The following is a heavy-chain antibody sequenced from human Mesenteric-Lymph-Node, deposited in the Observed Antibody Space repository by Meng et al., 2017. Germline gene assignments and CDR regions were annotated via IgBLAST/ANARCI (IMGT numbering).Heavy chain of an antibody. CDR1: GFTFSSYA. CDR2: ISYDGSNK. D-gene: IGHD3-10*01. V-gene: IGHV3-30*01. CDR3: ASITMVRGVIRWFDS. Sequence: GESLKISCAASGFTFSSYAMHWVRQAPGKGLEWVAVISYDGSNKYYADSVKGRFTISRDNSKNTLYLQMNSLRAEDTAVYYCASITMVRGVIRWFDSWGQGTLVTVSS. J-gene: IGHJ5*01.